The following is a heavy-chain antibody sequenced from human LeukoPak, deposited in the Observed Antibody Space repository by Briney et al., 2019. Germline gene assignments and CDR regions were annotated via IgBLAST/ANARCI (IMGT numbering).Heavy chain of an antibody. CDR1: GYSFTSYW. Sequence: GESLKISCKGSGYSFTSYWIGWVRQMPGKGLEWMGIIYPGDSDTRYSPSFQGQVTTSADKSISTAYLQWSSLKASDTAMYYCARPQMTTVTTMGAFDIWGQGTMVTVSS. CDR3: ARPQMTTVTTMGAFDI. D-gene: IGHD4-17*01. J-gene: IGHJ3*02. V-gene: IGHV5-51*01. CDR2: IYPGDSDT.